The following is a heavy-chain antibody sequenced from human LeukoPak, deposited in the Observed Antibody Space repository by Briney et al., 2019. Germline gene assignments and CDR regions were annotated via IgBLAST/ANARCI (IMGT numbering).Heavy chain of an antibody. CDR1: GFTFSNAW. V-gene: IGHV3-15*01. CDR3: TTDPGDYSNYPYY. CDR2: IKSKTDGGTT. Sequence: PGGSLRLSCAASGFTFSNAWMSWVRQAPGKGLEWVGRIKSKTDGGTTDYAAPVKGRFTISRDDSKNTLYLQMNSLKTEDTAVYYCTTDPGDYSNYPYYWGQGTLVTVSS. D-gene: IGHD4-11*01. J-gene: IGHJ4*02.